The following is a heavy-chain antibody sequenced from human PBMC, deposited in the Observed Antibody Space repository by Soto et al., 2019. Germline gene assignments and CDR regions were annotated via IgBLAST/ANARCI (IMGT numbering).Heavy chain of an antibody. CDR2: ISGSGGST. J-gene: IGHJ5*02. V-gene: IGHV3-23*01. Sequence: PGGSLRLSCASSGFTFSSYAMSWVRQAPGKGLEWVSAISGSGGSTYYADSVKGRFTISRDNSKNTLYLQMNSLRAEDTAVYYCAKDKYCSSTSCYGFWFDPWGQGTLVTVSS. CDR1: GFTFSSYA. D-gene: IGHD2-2*01. CDR3: AKDKYCSSTSCYGFWFDP.